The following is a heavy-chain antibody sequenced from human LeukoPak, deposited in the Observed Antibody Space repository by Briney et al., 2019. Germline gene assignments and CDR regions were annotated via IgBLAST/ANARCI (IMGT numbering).Heavy chain of an antibody. Sequence: GGSLRLSCAASGFTFSSYAMSWVRQAPGKGLEWVSAISGSGGSTYYADSVKGRFTISRDNSKNTLYLQMNSLRAEDTAVYYCAKQPKDHRITFYYFDYWDQGTLVTVSS. V-gene: IGHV3-23*01. CDR3: AKQPKDHRITFYYFDY. CDR2: ISGSGGST. D-gene: IGHD3-10*01. CDR1: GFTFSSYA. J-gene: IGHJ4*02.